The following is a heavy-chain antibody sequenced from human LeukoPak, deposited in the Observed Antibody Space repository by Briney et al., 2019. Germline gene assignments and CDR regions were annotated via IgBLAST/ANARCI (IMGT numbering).Heavy chain of an antibody. CDR2: IIPIFGTA. V-gene: IGHV1-69*05. CDR3: ARSKMGVVVPATGNDAFDI. CDR1: GGTFSSYA. D-gene: IGHD2-2*01. Sequence: SVKVSCKASGGTFSSYAISWVRQAPGQGLEWMGGIIPIFGTANYAQKFQGRVTITTDESTSTAYMELSSLRSEDTAVYYCARSKMGVVVPATGNDAFDIWGQGTMVTVSS. J-gene: IGHJ3*02.